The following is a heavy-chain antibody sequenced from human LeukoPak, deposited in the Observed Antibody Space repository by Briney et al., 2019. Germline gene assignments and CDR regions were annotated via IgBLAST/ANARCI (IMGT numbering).Heavy chain of an antibody. Sequence: GGSLRLSCAASGFTFSSYAMHWVRQAPGKGLEWVAVISYDGSNKYYADSVKGRFTISRDNSKNTLYLQMNSLRAEDTAVYYCARVTAAGHIPFEYWGQRTLVTVSS. CDR1: GFTFSSYA. CDR2: ISYDGSNK. V-gene: IGHV3-30-3*01. J-gene: IGHJ4*02. D-gene: IGHD6-19*01. CDR3: ARVTAAGHIPFEY.